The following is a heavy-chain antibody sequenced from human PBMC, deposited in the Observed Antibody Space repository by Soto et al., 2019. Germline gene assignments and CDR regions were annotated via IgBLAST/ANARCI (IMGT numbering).Heavy chain of an antibody. CDR2: IYWDDDK. Sequence: SGPTLVNPTQTLTLTCTFSGFSLSTSGVGVGWIRQPPGKALEWLALIYWDDDKRYSPSLKSRLTITKDTSKNQVILTMTNMDPVDTATYYWARQVVATVEIYFDYWGQGTLVTVSS. CDR3: ARQVVATVEIYFDY. V-gene: IGHV2-5*02. CDR1: GFSLSTSGVG. J-gene: IGHJ4*02. D-gene: IGHD5-12*01.